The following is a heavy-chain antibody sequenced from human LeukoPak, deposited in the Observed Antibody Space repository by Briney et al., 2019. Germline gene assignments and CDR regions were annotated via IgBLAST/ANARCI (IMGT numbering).Heavy chain of an antibody. Sequence: GGSLRLSCAASGFTFSDHYMDWVRQAPGKGLEWVGRTRNKANSYTTEYAASVKGRFTISRDDSKNSLYLQMNSLKTEDTAVYYCSMGTIDSSRYPFDYWGQGTLVTVSS. V-gene: IGHV3-72*01. J-gene: IGHJ4*02. D-gene: IGHD3-22*01. CDR2: TRNKANSYTT. CDR3: SMGTIDSSRYPFDY. CDR1: GFTFSDHY.